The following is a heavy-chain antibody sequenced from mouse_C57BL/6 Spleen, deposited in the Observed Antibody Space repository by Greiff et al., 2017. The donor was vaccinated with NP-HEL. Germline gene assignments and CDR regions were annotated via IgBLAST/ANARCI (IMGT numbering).Heavy chain of an antibody. D-gene: IGHD2-10*02. CDR2: IYPRSGNT. CDR3: ARQSYGNYCDY. CDR1: GYTFTSYG. V-gene: IGHV1-81*01. Sequence: VKLQQSGAELARPGASVKLSCKASGYTFTSYGISWVKQRTGQGLEWIGEIYPRSGNTYYNEKFKGKATLTADKSSSTAYMELRSLTSEDSAVYFCARQSYGNYCDYWGQGTTLTVSS. J-gene: IGHJ2*01.